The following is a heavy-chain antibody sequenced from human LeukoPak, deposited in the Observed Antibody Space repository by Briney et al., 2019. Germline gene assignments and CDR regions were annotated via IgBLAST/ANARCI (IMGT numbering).Heavy chain of an antibody. CDR3: ASSKPAITYRGSYLKGGGGFDY. D-gene: IGHD1-26*01. Sequence: PGGSLRLSCAASGFTFSSYAMHWVRQAPGKGLEWVAVISYDGSNKYYADSVKGRFTISRDNSKNTLYLQMNSLRAEDTAVYYCASSKPAITYRGSYLKGGGGFDYWGQGTLVTVSS. CDR2: ISYDGSNK. CDR1: GFTFSSYA. J-gene: IGHJ4*02. V-gene: IGHV3-30-3*01.